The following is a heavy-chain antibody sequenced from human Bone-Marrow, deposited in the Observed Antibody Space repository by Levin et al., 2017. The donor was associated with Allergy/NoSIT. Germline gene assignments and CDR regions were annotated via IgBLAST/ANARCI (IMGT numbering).Heavy chain of an antibody. V-gene: IGHV3-9*01. J-gene: IGHJ4*02. Sequence: PGGSLRLSCTTSGFTFDDYAMHWVRQVPGRGLEWVSGIDWNSDRKGYGDSVKGRFTISRDNAKNSVHLEMTSLRVDDTAFYYCAKADSSGFSYVGFDFWGQGTLITVSS. CDR3: AKADSSGFSYVGFDF. D-gene: IGHD3-22*01. CDR2: IDWNSDRK. CDR1: GFTFDDYA.